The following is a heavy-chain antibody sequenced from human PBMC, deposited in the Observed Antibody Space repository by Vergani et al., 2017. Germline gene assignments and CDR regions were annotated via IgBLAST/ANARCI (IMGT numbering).Heavy chain of an antibody. J-gene: IGHJ4*02. CDR3: ARVRVVGVFDY. V-gene: IGHV4-59*01. Sequence: QVQLQESGPGLVKPSETLSLTCTVSGGSISSYYWSWIRQPPVKGLGWIWYIYYSGRTNYNPSLKSRVTISVDTSKNQFSLKLSSVTAADTAVYYCARVRVVGVFDYWGQGTLVTVSS. CDR1: GGSISSYY. CDR2: IYYSGRT. D-gene: IGHD1-26*01.